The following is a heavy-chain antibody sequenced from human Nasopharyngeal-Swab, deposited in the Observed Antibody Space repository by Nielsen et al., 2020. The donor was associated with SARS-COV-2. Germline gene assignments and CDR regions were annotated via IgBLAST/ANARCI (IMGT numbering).Heavy chain of an antibody. J-gene: IGHJ4*02. V-gene: IGHV2-5*02. CDR2: IYWDDDE. D-gene: IGHD1-1*01. CDR3: AHRRGGYNSGYYFDY. CDR1: GFTLTSTGES. Sequence: SGPTLVKPTETLTLTCTFSGFTLTSTGESVGWIRQPPGKALEWLGIIYWDDDEFYSPSLKNRASISKDTPKKQVVLAMTNVDPVDTATYYCAHRRGGYNSGYYFDYWGQGILVTVSS.